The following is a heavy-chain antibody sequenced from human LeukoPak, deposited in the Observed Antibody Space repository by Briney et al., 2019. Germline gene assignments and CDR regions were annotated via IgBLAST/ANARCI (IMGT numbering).Heavy chain of an antibody. V-gene: IGHV3-21*01. D-gene: IGHD3-9*01. CDR3: ARGGELRYFDWFDY. CDR1: GFTFSSYS. J-gene: IGHJ4*02. CDR2: ISSSSSYI. Sequence: PGGSLRLSCAASGFTFSSYSMNWVRQAPGKGLEWVSSISSSSSYIYYADSVKGRFTISRDNAKNSLYLQMNSLRAEDTAVYYCARGGELRYFDWFDYWGQGTLVTVSS.